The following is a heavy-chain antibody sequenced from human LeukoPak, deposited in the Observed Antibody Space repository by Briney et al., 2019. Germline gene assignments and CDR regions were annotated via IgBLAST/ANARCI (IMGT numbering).Heavy chain of an antibody. J-gene: IGHJ4*02. D-gene: IGHD2-15*01. CDR2: IDPSDSYT. Sequence: GESLKISCKGSGYSFTSYWISWVRQMPGKGLEWMGRIDPSDSYTNYSPSFQGHVTISADKSISTAYLQWSSLKASDTPMYYCARHSPDCSGGSCYDAYYFDYWGQGTLVTVSS. CDR3: ARHSPDCSGGSCYDAYYFDY. V-gene: IGHV5-10-1*01. CDR1: GYSFTSYW.